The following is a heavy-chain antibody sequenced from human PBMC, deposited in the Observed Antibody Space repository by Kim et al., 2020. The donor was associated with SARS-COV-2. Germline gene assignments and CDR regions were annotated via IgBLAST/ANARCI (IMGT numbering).Heavy chain of an antibody. D-gene: IGHD6-6*01. Sequence: YADSGKCRFSVSRDNSKKKLYLQMNSLRAEDTAVYYCAKDRGSSSSVGDYWGQGTLVTVSS. V-gene: IGHV3-30*02. J-gene: IGHJ4*02. CDR3: AKDRGSSSSVGDY.